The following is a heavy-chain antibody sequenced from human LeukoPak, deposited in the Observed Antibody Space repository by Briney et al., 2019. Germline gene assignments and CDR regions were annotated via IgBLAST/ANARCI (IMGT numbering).Heavy chain of an antibody. J-gene: IGHJ4*02. V-gene: IGHV1-8*02. CDR2: MNPNSGNT. CDR3: ARDRQYCSGGSCYFKDFDY. Sequence: ASVKVSCKASGYTFTSYDIIWVRQATGQGLEWMGWMNPNSGNTGYAQKFQGRVTMTRNTSISTAYMELSSLRSEDTAVYYCARDRQYCSGGSCYFKDFDYWGQGTLVTVSS. D-gene: IGHD2-15*01. CDR1: GYTFTSYD.